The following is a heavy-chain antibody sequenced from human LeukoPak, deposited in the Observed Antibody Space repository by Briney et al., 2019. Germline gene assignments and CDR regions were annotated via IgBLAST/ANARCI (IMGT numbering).Heavy chain of an antibody. V-gene: IGHV1-3*01. J-gene: IGHJ4*02. D-gene: IGHD3-22*01. CDR2: INAGNGNT. CDR1: GYTFTSYA. CDR3: ARVPYYYDSSGYLDY. Sequence: ASVKVSCKASGYTFTSYAMHWVRQAPGQRLEWMGWINAGNGNTKYSQKFQGRVTITRDTSASTAYMELSSLRSEDTAVYYCARVPYYYDSSGYLDYGGQGTLVTVSS.